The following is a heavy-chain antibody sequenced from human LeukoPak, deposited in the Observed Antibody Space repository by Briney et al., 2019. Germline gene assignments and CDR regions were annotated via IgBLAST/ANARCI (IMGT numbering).Heavy chain of an antibody. Sequence: PGGSLRLSCAASGFTFSSYWMSWVRQAPGKGLEWVSVIYSGGSTYYADSVKGRFTISRDNSKNTLYLQMNSLRAEDTAVYYCASIAARMSVYWGQGTLVTVSS. CDR2: IYSGGST. D-gene: IGHD6-6*01. V-gene: IGHV3-53*01. J-gene: IGHJ4*02. CDR3: ASIAARMSVY. CDR1: GFTFSSYW.